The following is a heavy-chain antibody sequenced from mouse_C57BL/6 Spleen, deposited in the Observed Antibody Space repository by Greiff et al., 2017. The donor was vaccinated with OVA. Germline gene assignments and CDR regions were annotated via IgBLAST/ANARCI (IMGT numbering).Heavy chain of an antibody. CDR1: GFTFSDYG. Sequence: EVHLVESGGGLVKPGGSLKLSCAASGFTFSDYGMHWVRQAPEKGLEWVAYISSGSSTIYYADTVKGRSTISRDHAKNTLFLQMTSPKSEGTAMYYCARDHYYAMDYWGQGTSVTVSS. CDR3: ARDHYYAMDY. CDR2: ISSGSSTI. V-gene: IGHV5-17*01. J-gene: IGHJ4*01.